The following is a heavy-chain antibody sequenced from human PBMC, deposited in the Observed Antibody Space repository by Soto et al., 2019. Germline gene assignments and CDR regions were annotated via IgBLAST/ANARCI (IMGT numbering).Heavy chain of an antibody. J-gene: IGHJ4*02. CDR2: ISFEGSNK. CDR1: GLVFDLYG. CDR3: AREYGGGNLYEDRGF. Sequence: QVQLVESGGGVVQPGGSLRLSCGDSGLVFDLYGMHWVRQAPGKGLEWVAFISFEGSNKNYADSVKGRFTISRDNSQKTLLPQMDSLRAEDEAGYYCAREYGGGNLYEDRGFWGQGTLVTVSS. D-gene: IGHD4-17*01. V-gene: IGHV3-30*03.